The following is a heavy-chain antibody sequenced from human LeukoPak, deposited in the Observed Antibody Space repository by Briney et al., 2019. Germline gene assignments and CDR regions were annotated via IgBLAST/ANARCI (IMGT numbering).Heavy chain of an antibody. CDR3: ARAHSYSTASLPGY. V-gene: IGHV7-4-1*02. D-gene: IGHD6-6*01. J-gene: IGHJ4*02. CDR1: GYTFTSYG. Sequence: GASVKVSCKASGYTFTSYGISWVRQAPGQGLGWMGWINTNTGNPTYAQGFTGRFVFSLDTSVSTAYLQISSLKAEDTAVYYCARAHSYSTASLPGYWGQGTLVTVSS. CDR2: INTNTGNP.